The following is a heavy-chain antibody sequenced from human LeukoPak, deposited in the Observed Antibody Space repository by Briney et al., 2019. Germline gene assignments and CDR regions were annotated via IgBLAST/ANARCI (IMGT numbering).Heavy chain of an antibody. CDR1: GGTFSSYA. Sequence: GASVKVSCKASGGTFSSYAISWVRQAPGQGLEWMGGIIPIFGTANYAQKFQGRVTITADESTSTAYMELSSLRSEDTAVYYCARPSRAYYDFWSGYYRGNYYYYYMDVWGKGTTVTVSS. CDR2: IIPIFGTA. D-gene: IGHD3-3*01. V-gene: IGHV1-69*13. J-gene: IGHJ6*03. CDR3: ARPSRAYYDFWSGYYRGNYYYYYMDV.